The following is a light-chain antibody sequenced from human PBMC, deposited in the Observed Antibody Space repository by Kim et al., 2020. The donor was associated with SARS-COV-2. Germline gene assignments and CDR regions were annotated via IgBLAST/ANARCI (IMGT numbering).Light chain of an antibody. CDR3: QSYDSSLSAAV. Sequence: QRVTFSCTGSSSNIGANDDVHWYQQLPGTAPKLLIYDKNNRPSGVPDRVSGSKSGTSASLAITGLQAEDEADYYCQSYDSSLSAAVFGGGTQLTVL. V-gene: IGLV1-40*01. CDR1: SSNIGANDD. CDR2: DKN. J-gene: IGLJ3*02.